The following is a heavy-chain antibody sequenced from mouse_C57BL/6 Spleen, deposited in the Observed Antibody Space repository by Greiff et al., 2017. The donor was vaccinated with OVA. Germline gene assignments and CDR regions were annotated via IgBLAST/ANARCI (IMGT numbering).Heavy chain of an antibody. CDR3: ARSGNGNPCDY. V-gene: IGHV1-82*01. CDR1: GYAFSSSW. J-gene: IGHJ2*01. D-gene: IGHD2-1*01. Sequence: VQLQQSGPELVKPGASVKISCKASGYAFSSSWMNWVKQRPGKGLEWIGRIYPGDGDTNYNGKFKGKATLTADKSSSTAYMQLSSLTSEDSAVYFCARSGNGNPCDYWGQGTTLTVSS. CDR2: IYPGDGDT.